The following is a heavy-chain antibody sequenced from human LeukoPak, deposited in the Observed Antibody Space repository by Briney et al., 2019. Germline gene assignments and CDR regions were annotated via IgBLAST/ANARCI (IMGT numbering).Heavy chain of an antibody. D-gene: IGHD3-22*01. J-gene: IGHJ4*02. V-gene: IGHV4-34*01. CDR3: ARGLLYDSSGYSY. Sequence: PSETLSLTCAVYGGSFSGYYWSWIRQPPGKGLEWIGEINHSGSTNYNPSLKSRVTISVDTSKNQFSLKLSSVTAADTAVYYCARGLLYDSSGYSYWGQGTLVTVSS. CDR2: INHSGST. CDR1: GGSFSGYY.